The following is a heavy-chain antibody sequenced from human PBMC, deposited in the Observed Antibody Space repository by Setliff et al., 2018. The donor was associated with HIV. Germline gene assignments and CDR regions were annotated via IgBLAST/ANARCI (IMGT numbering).Heavy chain of an antibody. Sequence: ASVKVSCKASGGTFSSYAISWVRQAPGQGLEWMGWISAYNGNTNYAQQLQGRVTLTTDTSTSTAYMELRSLRSDDTAVYYCARFAVAGTKWSDPWGQGTLVTVSS. J-gene: IGHJ5*02. CDR3: ARFAVAGTKWSDP. CDR2: ISAYNGNT. V-gene: IGHV1-18*01. D-gene: IGHD6-19*01. CDR1: GGTFSSYA.